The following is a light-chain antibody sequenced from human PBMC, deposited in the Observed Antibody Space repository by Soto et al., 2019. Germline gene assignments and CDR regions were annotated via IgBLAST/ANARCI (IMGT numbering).Light chain of an antibody. Sequence: QSALTQPASVSGSPGQSITISCTGTSSDVGGYNYVSWYQQHPGKAPKLMIYDVNNRPSGVSKRFSGSKSGNTASLTISGLQAEDEADYYCSSYTSSSAYVIFGGGTKVTVL. CDR3: SSYTSSSAYVI. V-gene: IGLV2-14*01. CDR2: DVN. J-gene: IGLJ2*01. CDR1: SSDVGGYNY.